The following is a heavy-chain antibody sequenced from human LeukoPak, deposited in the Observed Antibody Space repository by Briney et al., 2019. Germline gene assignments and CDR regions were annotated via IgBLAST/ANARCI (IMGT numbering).Heavy chain of an antibody. CDR3: ARGRIAKIVVVHSFTYGMDV. Sequence: SGTLSLTCTVSGGSSTDYFWTWIPHSPGKGLEWMGEINDYTGDTKYNPSLNSRVALSLEKSKNQLSLELRSVTAADTAVYYCARGRIAKIVVVHSFTYGMDVWGQGTTVTVSS. CDR2: INDYTGDT. V-gene: IGHV4-34*01. CDR1: GGSSTDYF. J-gene: IGHJ6*02. D-gene: IGHD3-22*01.